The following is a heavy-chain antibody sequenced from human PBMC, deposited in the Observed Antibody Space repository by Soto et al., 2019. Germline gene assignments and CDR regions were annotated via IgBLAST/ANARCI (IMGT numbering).Heavy chain of an antibody. J-gene: IGHJ3*02. V-gene: IGHV2-5*01. CDR1: GLSFGTSGVG. D-gene: IGHD4-17*01. CDR2: IYWNDDK. Sequence: QITLKESGPTQVKPTQTLTLTCTASGLSFGTSGVGVGWIRQPPGEALEWLALIYWNDDKRYSPSLKSSLTITNDTSKNQVVLTMTNVDPVDTATYYCASMTTVATAAFDIWGQGTMVTVSS. CDR3: ASMTTVATAAFDI.